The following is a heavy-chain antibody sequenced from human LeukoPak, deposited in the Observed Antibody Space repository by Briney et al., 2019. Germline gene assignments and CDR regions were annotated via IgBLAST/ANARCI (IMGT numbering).Heavy chain of an antibody. Sequence: VGSLRLSCAASGFSFSNYVLSWVRQAPGKGLEWVSAISGGGGSTYYTDSVKGRFTISRDNSKNTLYLQMNSLRAEDTAIYYCASPGDIGFWGQGTLVTVSS. V-gene: IGHV3-23*01. CDR1: GFSFSNYV. CDR3: ASPGDIGF. CDR2: ISGGGGST. D-gene: IGHD7-27*01. J-gene: IGHJ4*02.